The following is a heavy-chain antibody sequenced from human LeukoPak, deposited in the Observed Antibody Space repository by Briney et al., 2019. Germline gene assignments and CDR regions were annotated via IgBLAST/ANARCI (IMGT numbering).Heavy chain of an antibody. V-gene: IGHV3-30*02. CDR2: IRYDGSNK. CDR1: GFTFSHYG. J-gene: IGHJ4*02. CDR3: AKTYYYDSSGYYGYYFDY. Sequence: QTGGSLRLSCAASGFTFSHYGMHWVRQAPGKGLEWVAFIRYDGSNKYYADSVKGRFTISRDNSKNTLYLQMNSLRAEDTAVYYCAKTYYYDSSGYYGYYFDYWGQGTLVTVSS. D-gene: IGHD3-22*01.